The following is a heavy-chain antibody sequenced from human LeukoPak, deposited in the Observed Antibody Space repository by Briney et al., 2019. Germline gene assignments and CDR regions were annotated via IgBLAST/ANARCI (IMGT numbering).Heavy chain of an antibody. CDR3: ARLYGGYVGFDY. CDR1: GGSISSSSYY. CDR2: IYYSGST. D-gene: IGHD5-12*01. V-gene: IGHV4-39*01. J-gene: IGHJ4*02. Sequence: PSETLSLTCTVSGGSISSSSYYWGWIRQPPGKGLEWIGSIYYSGSTYYNPSLKSRVTISVDTSKNQFSLKLSSVTAADTAVYYCARLYGGYVGFDYWGQGTLVTVSS.